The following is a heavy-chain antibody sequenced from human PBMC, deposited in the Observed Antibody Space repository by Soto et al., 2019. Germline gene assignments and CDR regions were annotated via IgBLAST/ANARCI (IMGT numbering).Heavy chain of an antibody. CDR2: IYYSGST. V-gene: IGHV4-59*04. D-gene: IGHD2-21*02. J-gene: IGHJ5*02. Sequence: PSETLSLTCTVSGGSISSFYWSWIRQPPGKGLEWIGYIYYSGSTYYNPSLKSRVTISVDTSKNQFSLKLSSVTAADTAVYYCARVDGGNSGGWFDPWGQGTLVTVSS. CDR1: GGSISSFY. CDR3: ARVDGGNSGGWFDP.